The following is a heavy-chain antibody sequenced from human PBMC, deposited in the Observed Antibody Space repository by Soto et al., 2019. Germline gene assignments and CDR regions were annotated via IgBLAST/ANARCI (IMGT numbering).Heavy chain of an antibody. Sequence: SVKVSCKASGGTFGSDAITWVRQAPGQGLEWVGRIIPIFGTTNYAQNLQGRVTISADKSTLTSYMELHSLTSDDTALYYCARDRTDSGYYTNWLDPWGQGTKVTVSS. D-gene: IGHD3-22*01. J-gene: IGHJ5*02. CDR2: IIPIFGTT. CDR3: ARDRTDSGYYTNWLDP. V-gene: IGHV1-69*06. CDR1: GGTFGSDA.